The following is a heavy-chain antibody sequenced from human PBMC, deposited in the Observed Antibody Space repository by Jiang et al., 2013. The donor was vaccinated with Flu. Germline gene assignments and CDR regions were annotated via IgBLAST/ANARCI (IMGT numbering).Heavy chain of an antibody. CDR3: ARDVSIKGYCSSTSCSSGMDV. J-gene: IGHJ6*02. V-gene: IGHV1-8*01. CDR1: GYTFTSYD. CDR2: MNPNSGNT. D-gene: IGHD2-2*01. Sequence: GAEVKKPGASVKVSCKASGYTFTSYDINWVRQATGRGLEWMGWMNPNSGNTGYAQKFQGRVTMTRNTSISTAYMELSSLRSEDTAVYYCARDVSIKGYCSSTSCSSGMDVWGQGTTVTVSS.